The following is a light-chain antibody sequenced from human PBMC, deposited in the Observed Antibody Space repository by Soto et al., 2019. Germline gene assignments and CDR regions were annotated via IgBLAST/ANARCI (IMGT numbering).Light chain of an antibody. CDR2: AAS. CDR3: QQSYSTLSIT. CDR1: QSISTY. Sequence: DIQMTQSPSTLSASLGDRVTITCRASQSISTYLNWYQQKPGKAPNLLIYAASSLQSGVPSRFSGSGSGTDFTLTISSLQPEDFATYYCQQSYSTLSITFGQGTRLENK. J-gene: IGKJ5*01. V-gene: IGKV1-39*01.